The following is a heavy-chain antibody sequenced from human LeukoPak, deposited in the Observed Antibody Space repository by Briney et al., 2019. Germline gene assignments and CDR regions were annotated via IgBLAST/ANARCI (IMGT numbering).Heavy chain of an antibody. Sequence: PSETLSLTCTVSGGSISSYYWSWIRQXAXKXLEWIGRIYTSGSTNYNPSLKSRVTMSVDTSKNQFSLKLSSVTAADTAVYYCARDRSLRGYFDYWGQGTLVTVSS. D-gene: IGHD3-10*01. CDR1: GGSISSYY. CDR3: ARDRSLRGYFDY. V-gene: IGHV4-4*07. CDR2: IYTSGST. J-gene: IGHJ4*02.